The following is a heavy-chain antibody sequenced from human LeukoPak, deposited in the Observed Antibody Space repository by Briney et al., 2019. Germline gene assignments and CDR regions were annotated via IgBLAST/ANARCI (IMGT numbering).Heavy chain of an antibody. CDR2: IYHTGST. J-gene: IGHJ6*03. CDR1: GGSISSSVNH. CDR3: ARIYWQLGYYYMAV. D-gene: IGHD2-15*01. Sequence: SETLSLTCTVSGGSISSSVNHWGWIRQPPGKGLEWVATIYHTGSTYYNPSLKSRVTTSVDTSKNHFSLKLNSVTAADTAAYYCARIYWQLGYYYMAVWGKGTTVTVSS. V-gene: IGHV4-39*07.